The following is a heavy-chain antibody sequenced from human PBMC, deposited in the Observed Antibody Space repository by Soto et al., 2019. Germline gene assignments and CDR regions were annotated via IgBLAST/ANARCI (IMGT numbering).Heavy chain of an antibody. V-gene: IGHV3-15*07. J-gene: IGHJ6*02. CDR3: GGYCISTSCYDYYYYYGMDV. CDR2: IKSKTDGGTT. D-gene: IGHD2-2*01. CDR1: GFTFSNAW. Sequence: PGGSLRLSCAASGFTFSNAWMNWVRQAPGKGLEWVGRIKSKTDGGTTDYAAPVKGRFTISRDDSKNTLYLQMNSLKTEDTAVYYCGGYCISTSCYDYYYYYGMDVWGQGTTVTVSS.